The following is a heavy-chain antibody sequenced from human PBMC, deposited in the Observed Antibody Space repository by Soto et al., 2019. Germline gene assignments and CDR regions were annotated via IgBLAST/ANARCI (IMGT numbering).Heavy chain of an antibody. Sequence: AASVKVSCKASGYTFTSYYMHWVRQAPGQGLEWMGIINPSGGSTSYAQKFQGRVTMTRDTSTSTVYMELSSLRSEDTAVYYCARGPTNPLPYYGMDVWGQGTTVTVSS. CDR3: ARGPTNPLPYYGMDV. CDR1: GYTFTSYY. J-gene: IGHJ6*02. D-gene: IGHD2-2*01. CDR2: INPSGGST. V-gene: IGHV1-46*01.